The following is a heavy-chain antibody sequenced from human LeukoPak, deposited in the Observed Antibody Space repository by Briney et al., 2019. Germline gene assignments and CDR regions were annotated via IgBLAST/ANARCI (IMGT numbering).Heavy chain of an antibody. Sequence: GGSLRLSCAASRFTFRNHGMHRVRQAPGKGLEWVAVIWYDGSNKYYADSVKGRFTISRDNSKNTLYLQMNSLRAEDTAVYYCARDRDARYLDYWGQGTLVTVSS. J-gene: IGHJ4*02. CDR3: ARDRDARYLDY. V-gene: IGHV3-33*01. CDR1: RFTFRNHG. CDR2: IWYDGSNK. D-gene: IGHD6-6*01.